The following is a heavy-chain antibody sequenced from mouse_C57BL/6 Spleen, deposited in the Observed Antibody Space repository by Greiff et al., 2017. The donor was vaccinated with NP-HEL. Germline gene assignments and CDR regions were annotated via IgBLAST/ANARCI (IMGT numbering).Heavy chain of an antibody. CDR1: GYAFTNYL. CDR3: ARKNYYEGFDV. Sequence: QVQLQQSGAELVRPGTSVKVSCKASGYAFTNYLIEWVKQRPGQGLEWIGVINPGSGGTNYNEKFKGKATLTADKSSSTAYMQLSSLTSEDSAVYFCARKNYYEGFDVWGTGTTVTVSS. CDR2: INPGSGGT. V-gene: IGHV1-54*01. J-gene: IGHJ1*03. D-gene: IGHD1-1*01.